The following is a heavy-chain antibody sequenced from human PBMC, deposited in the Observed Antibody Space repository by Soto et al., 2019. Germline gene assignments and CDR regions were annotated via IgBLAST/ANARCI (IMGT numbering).Heavy chain of an antibody. J-gene: IGHJ4*02. CDR1: GGSFTSNNW. Sequence: SETLSLTCAVSGGSFTSNNWWTWVRQPPGQGLEWIGEIYRTGSTNYNPSLKSRVTISLDKSENQFSLKVTSLTAADTAVYYCASRDPGTSVDYWGQGTLVTRLL. V-gene: IGHV4-4*02. CDR2: IYRTGST. CDR3: ASRDPGTSVDY. D-gene: IGHD1-7*01.